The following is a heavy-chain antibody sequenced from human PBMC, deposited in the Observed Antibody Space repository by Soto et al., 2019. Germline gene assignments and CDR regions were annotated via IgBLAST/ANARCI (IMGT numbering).Heavy chain of an antibody. CDR2: VNIHSGDT. CDR3: ARERGGYSYGDS. J-gene: IGHJ5*01. Sequence: QVQLVQSGAEVKKPGASVKVSCKASGYIFTDYGISWVRQAPGQGLEWMGGVNIHSGDTNHPQNLQGRVTMTTERSTGTAYLELRSLILDDTAVYYCARERGGYSYGDSWGNGTLVTVSS. CDR1: GYIFTDYG. V-gene: IGHV1-18*01. D-gene: IGHD5-18*01.